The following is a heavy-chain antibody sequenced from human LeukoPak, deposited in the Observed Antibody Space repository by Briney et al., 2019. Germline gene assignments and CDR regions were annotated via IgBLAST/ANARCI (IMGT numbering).Heavy chain of an antibody. V-gene: IGHV4-59*01. D-gene: IGHD2-2*01. CDR2: MHYGGST. Sequence: SETLSLICTVSDGAISGYYWGWIRQPPGKGLDWIGHMHYGGSTNYNPSLKSRVTISADTSKNQFSLKLSSVSAADTAVYYCARLYCSSTSCYLNAFDIWGQGTMVTVSS. J-gene: IGHJ3*02. CDR1: DGAISGYY. CDR3: ARLYCSSTSCYLNAFDI.